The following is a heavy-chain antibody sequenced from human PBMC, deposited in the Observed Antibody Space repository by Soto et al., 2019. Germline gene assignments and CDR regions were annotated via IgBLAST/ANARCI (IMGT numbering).Heavy chain of an antibody. Sequence: EVQLVESGGGLVQPGGSLRLSCAASGFTFSDHYLDWVRQAPGKGLEWVGRIGNKAKRFPTEYAASVKGRFTMSRDVSNNLLYLQMNSLKTEDTAVHYCTVDSYYYYGMDVWGQGTTVTVSS. J-gene: IGHJ6*02. CDR2: IGNKAKRFPT. CDR3: TVDSYYYYGMDV. V-gene: IGHV3-72*01. D-gene: IGHD4-17*01. CDR1: GFTFSDHY.